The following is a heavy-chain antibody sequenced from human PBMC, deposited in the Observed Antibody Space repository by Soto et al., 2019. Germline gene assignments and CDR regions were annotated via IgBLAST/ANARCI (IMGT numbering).Heavy chain of an antibody. CDR3: SGRITIFGVVIIPYYGMDV. V-gene: IGHV3-48*03. CDR1: GFTFSSYE. CDR2: ISSSGSTI. J-gene: IGHJ6*02. D-gene: IGHD3-3*01. Sequence: GGSLRLSCAASGFTFSSYEMNWVRQAPGKGLEWVSYISSSGSTIYYADSVKGRFTISRDNAKNSLYLQMNSLRAEDTAVYYCSGRITIFGVVIIPYYGMDVWGQGNTVTVSS.